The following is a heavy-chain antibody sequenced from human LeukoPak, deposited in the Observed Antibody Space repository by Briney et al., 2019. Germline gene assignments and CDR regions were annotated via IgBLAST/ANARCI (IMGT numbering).Heavy chain of an antibody. V-gene: IGHV3-21*01. J-gene: IGHJ4*02. Sequence: PGGSLRLSCAASGFTFSSYAMHWVRQAPGKGLEWVSSISFSSTYIYTADSLKGRITISRDNAKNSLYLQMSSLTAEDTAVYYCARRATTERGHSYGLDYWGQGTLVIVSS. CDR2: ISFSSTYI. CDR1: GFTFSSYA. CDR3: ARRATTERGHSYGLDY. D-gene: IGHD5-18*01.